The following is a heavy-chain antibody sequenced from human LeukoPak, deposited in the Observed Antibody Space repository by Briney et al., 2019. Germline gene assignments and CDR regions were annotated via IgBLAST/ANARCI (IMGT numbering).Heavy chain of an antibody. Sequence: SETLSLTCTVSGGSISNSGFYWGWIRQPPGEGLEWIGNVYYSGSTYYNSSLKSRVTMSVDTSKNQFSLKLSSVTAADTAVYYCARAAPYYRWFDPWGQGTLVTVSS. CDR1: GGSISNSGFY. CDR2: VYYSGST. CDR3: ARAAPYYRWFDP. J-gene: IGHJ5*02. D-gene: IGHD3-10*01. V-gene: IGHV4-39*01.